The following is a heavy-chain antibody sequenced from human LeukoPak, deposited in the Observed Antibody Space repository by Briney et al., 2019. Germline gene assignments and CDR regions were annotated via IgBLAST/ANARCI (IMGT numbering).Heavy chain of an antibody. CDR2: ISSSSSTI. D-gene: IGHD3-3*01. CDR3: ARGDFGWADWFDP. V-gene: IGHV3-48*01. CDR1: GFTFSSYS. Sequence: GGSLRLSCAASGFTFSSYSMNWVRQAPGKGLEWVSYISSSSSTIYYADSVKGRFTISRDNAKNSLYLQTNSLRAEDTAVYYCARGDFGWADWFDPWGQGTLVTVSS. J-gene: IGHJ5*02.